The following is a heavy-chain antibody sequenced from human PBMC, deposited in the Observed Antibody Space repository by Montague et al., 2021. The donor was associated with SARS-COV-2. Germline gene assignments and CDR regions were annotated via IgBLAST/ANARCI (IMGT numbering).Heavy chain of an antibody. J-gene: IGHJ6*02. CDR3: ARHTYDILAGYGDGIDV. D-gene: IGHD3-9*01. CDR1: GFSLSTSGMC. CDR2: IDRDDDT. V-gene: IGHV2-70*11. Sequence: PALVKPTQTLTLTCTFSGFSLSTSGMCVSWIRQPPGKALEWLARIDRDDDTYYSTSLKTRLTISKDTSKNQEVLTMTNMDPADTATYYCARHTYDILAGYGDGIDVWGQGTTVTVSS.